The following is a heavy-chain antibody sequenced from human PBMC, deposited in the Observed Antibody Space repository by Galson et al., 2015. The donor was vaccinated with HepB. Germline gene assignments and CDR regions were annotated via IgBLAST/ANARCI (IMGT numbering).Heavy chain of an antibody. D-gene: IGHD3-10*01. CDR2: IDPSDSYT. Sequence: QSGAEVTKPGESLRISCKGSGYSFTSYWISWVRQMPGKGLEWMGRIDPSDSYTNYSPSFQGHVTISADKSISTAYLQWSSLKASDTAMYYCARLNMVRGVIISWYFDLWGRGTLVTASS. CDR3: ARLNMVRGVIISWYFDL. CDR1: GYSFTSYW. V-gene: IGHV5-10-1*01. J-gene: IGHJ2*01.